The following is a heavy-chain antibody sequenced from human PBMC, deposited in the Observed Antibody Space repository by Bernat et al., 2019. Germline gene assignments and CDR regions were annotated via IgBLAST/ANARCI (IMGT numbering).Heavy chain of an antibody. J-gene: IGHJ6*02. CDR2: ISGSGGSP. CDR3: ARGDIVVVVAATLFGGMDV. V-gene: IGHV3-23*04. D-gene: IGHD2-15*01. CDR1: GFTFSSYT. Sequence: EVQLVESGGGLVQPGGSLRLSCAASGFTFSSYTMSWVRQAPGKGLEYVSGISGSGGSPSYADSVKGRFTISRDNSKNTLYLQMGSLRAEDMAVYYCARGDIVVVVAATLFGGMDVWGQGTTVTVSS.